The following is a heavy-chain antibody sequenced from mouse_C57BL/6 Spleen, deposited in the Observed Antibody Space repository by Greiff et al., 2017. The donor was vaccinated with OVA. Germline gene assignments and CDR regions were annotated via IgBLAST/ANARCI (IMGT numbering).Heavy chain of an antibody. CDR3: ARDGTAWFAY. CDR1: GYTFTSYW. Sequence: QVQLQQPGAELVKPGASVKLSCKASGYTFTSYWMHWVKQRPGQGLEWIGMIHPNSGSTNYNEKFKSKATLTVDKSSSISYMQLSSLTSADSAVYYCARDGTAWFAYWGQGTLVTVSA. J-gene: IGHJ3*01. D-gene: IGHD3-3*01. V-gene: IGHV1-64*01. CDR2: IHPNSGST.